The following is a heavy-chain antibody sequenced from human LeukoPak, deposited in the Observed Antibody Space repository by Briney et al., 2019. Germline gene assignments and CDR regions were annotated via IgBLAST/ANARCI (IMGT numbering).Heavy chain of an antibody. J-gene: IGHJ4*02. CDR3: ARSSLGTITAGPFDY. Sequence: ASVKVSCKASGYTFSRYGIAWVRQAPGQGLEWMGWISGYNGNTNYAQKLQGRVSMTTDTSTTTAYMELRSLTSGDTALYYCARSSLGTITAGPFDYWGQGTLVTVSS. D-gene: IGHD5-12*01. V-gene: IGHV1-18*01. CDR1: GYTFSRYG. CDR2: ISGYNGNT.